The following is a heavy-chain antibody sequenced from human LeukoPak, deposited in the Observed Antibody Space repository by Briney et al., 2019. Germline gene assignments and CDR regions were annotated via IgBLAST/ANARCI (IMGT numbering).Heavy chain of an antibody. V-gene: IGHV4-4*02. CDR3: ARKVDYYRSGRGWLDP. Sequence: SETLSLTCAVSGGPISTSHWWSWVRQPPGKGLEWIGEIYHSGSTNYNPSLKSRVTISVDQSKNQFSLKLTSVTAADTAVYYCARKVDYYRSGRGWLDPWGQGTLVTPSS. D-gene: IGHD3-10*01. J-gene: IGHJ5*02. CDR1: GGPISTSHW. CDR2: IYHSGST.